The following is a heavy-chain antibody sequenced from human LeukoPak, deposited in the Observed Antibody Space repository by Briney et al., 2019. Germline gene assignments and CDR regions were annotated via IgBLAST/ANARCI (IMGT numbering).Heavy chain of an antibody. V-gene: IGHV4-38-2*01. J-gene: IGHJ4*02. CDR2: IYHTGST. D-gene: IGHD1-26*01. CDR1: GYSISSGYY. CDR3: ASISRWELTFDY. Sequence: PSETLSLTCALSGYSISSGYYWGWIRQPPGKGLEWIGSIYHTGSTYYNPSLKSRVTISVDTSKNQFSLKLSSVTAADTAVYYCASISRWELTFDYWGQGTLVTVSS.